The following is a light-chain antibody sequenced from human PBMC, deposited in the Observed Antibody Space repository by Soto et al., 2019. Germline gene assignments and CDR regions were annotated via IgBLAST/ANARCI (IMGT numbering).Light chain of an antibody. Sequence: QSVLTQPPSVSGVPGQRVTISCTGSNSNIGSNYDVHWYQQLPGTAPKLLIYSNNQRPSGVPDRFSGSKSGTSASLAISGLQSEDEADYYGATRDHSLNGYVFGTGTKVTVL. CDR2: SNN. J-gene: IGLJ1*01. CDR3: ATRDHSLNGYV. V-gene: IGLV1-44*01. CDR1: NSNIGSNYD.